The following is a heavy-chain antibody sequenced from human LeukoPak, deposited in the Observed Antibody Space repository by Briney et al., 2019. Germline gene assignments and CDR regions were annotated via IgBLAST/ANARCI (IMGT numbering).Heavy chain of an antibody. CDR3: ARGVAYYYDTSGYYYGAFDI. Sequence: PSETLSLTCTVSGGSISSSNYYWGWIRQPPGKGLEWIGNIYYSGTTYYNPSLKSRVTISVDTSKNHFSLKLTSVTAADTAVYYCARGVAYYYDTSGYYYGAFDIWGQGTMVTVSS. J-gene: IGHJ3*02. CDR2: IYYSGTT. CDR1: GGSISSSNYY. V-gene: IGHV4-39*07. D-gene: IGHD3-22*01.